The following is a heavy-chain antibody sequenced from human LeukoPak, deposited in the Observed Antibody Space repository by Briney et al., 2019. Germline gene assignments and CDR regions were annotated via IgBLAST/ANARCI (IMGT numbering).Heavy chain of an antibody. V-gene: IGHV4-4*02. CDR3: ARGRPLYGSGPPHDY. CDR1: DGSISSGNW. J-gene: IGHJ4*02. D-gene: IGHD3-10*01. Sequence: SETLSLTCTVSDGSISSGNWWTWVRQPPGKGLEWIGEFYHSGSANYNPSLKSRVTISVDKSKNQFSLKLSSVTAADTAVYYCARGRPLYGSGPPHDYWGQGTLVTVSS. CDR2: FYHSGSA.